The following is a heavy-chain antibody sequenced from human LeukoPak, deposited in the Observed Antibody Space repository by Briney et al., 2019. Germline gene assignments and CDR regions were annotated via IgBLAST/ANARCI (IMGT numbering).Heavy chain of an antibody. CDR1: GFTFSSYG. D-gene: IGHD3-22*01. CDR2: IWYDGTNR. V-gene: IGHV3-33*08. CDR3: ARDKVYYYDSSGYSYYRYFDL. J-gene: IGHJ2*01. Sequence: GGSLRLSCAASGFTFSSYGVHWVRQAPGKGLEWVAVIWYDGTNRYYADSVKGRFTISRDNSKNTLYLQMNSLRAEDTAVYYCARDKVYYYDSSGYSYYRYFDLWGRGTLVTVSS.